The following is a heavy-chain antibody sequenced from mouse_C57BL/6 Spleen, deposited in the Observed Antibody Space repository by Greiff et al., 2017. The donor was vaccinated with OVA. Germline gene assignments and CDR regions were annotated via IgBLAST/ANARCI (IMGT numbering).Heavy chain of an antibody. J-gene: IGHJ2*01. CDR1: GYTFTSYW. CDR3: ATPNWDCDYFDY. Sequence: QVQLQQPGAELVKPGASVKMSCKASGYTFTSYWITWVKQRPGQGLEWIGDIYPGSGSTNYNEKFKSKATLTGDTSSSTAYMQLSSLTSEDSAVDDCATPNWDCDYFDYGGQGTTLTVSS. D-gene: IGHD4-1*01. V-gene: IGHV1-55*01. CDR2: IYPGSGST.